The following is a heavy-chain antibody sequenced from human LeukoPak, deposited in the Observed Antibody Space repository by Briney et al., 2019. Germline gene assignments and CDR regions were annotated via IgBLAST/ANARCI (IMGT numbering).Heavy chain of an antibody. D-gene: IGHD3-10*01. V-gene: IGHV1-8*01. CDR1: GYTFTSYD. J-gene: IGHJ4*02. CDR3: ARSITMVQGVIMSY. Sequence: ASVKVSCKASGYTFTSYDINWVRQATGQGLEWMGWMNPNSGNTGYAQKFQGRVTMTGNTSISTAYMELSSLRSEGTAVYYCARSITMVQGVIMSYWGQGTLVTVSS. CDR2: MNPNSGNT.